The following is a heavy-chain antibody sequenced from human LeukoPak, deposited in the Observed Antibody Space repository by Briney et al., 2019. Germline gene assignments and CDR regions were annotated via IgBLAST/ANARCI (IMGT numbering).Heavy chain of an antibody. Sequence: ASVKVSCKASGYTFTSYGINWVRQATGHGLEWMGWMNPNSGTVGYAQKFQGRVTMTRNASISAAYMELSSLTSEDAAVYYCTRGASDYWGENYFDYWDQGSLVTVSS. CDR2: MNPNSGTV. D-gene: IGHD7-27*01. J-gene: IGHJ4*02. V-gene: IGHV1-8*02. CDR1: GYTFTSYG. CDR3: TRGASDYWGENYFDY.